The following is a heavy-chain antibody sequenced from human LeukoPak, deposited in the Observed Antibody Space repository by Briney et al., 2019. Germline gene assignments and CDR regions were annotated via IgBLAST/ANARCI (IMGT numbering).Heavy chain of an antibody. CDR2: IFPNGNT. D-gene: IGHD4-17*01. CDR3: ARANPVYGDFDY. Sequence: GGSLRLSCTLSGLAVSDNYLTWVRQAPGKGLERVSVIFPNGNTYSADFVEGRFSISRDKSTNTLFLDMSRVGTDDTAVYLCARANPVYGDFDYWGQGTLVSVSS. V-gene: IGHV3-53*01. J-gene: IGHJ4*02. CDR1: GLAVSDNY.